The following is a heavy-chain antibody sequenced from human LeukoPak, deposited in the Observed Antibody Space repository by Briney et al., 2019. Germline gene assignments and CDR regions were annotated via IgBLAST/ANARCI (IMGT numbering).Heavy chain of an antibody. V-gene: IGHV4-59*01. Sequence: SETLSLTCTVSGISTTTYYWSWIRQPPGKGLEWIGLIHYSGSTTYNPSLNSRVTISIDTSKNQFSLHLSSVTGADTAVYYCARDIREVGDSHYFDYWGQGALVTVTS. J-gene: IGHJ4*02. CDR3: ARDIREVGDSHYFDY. CDR2: IHYSGST. D-gene: IGHD1-26*01. CDR1: GISTTTYY.